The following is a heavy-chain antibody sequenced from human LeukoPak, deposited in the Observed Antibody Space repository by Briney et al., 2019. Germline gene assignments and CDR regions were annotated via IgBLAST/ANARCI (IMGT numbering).Heavy chain of an antibody. V-gene: IGHV1-2*02. CDR2: INPNSGAT. Sequence: ASVKVSCKASGYTFTGHYMHWVRQAPGQGLEWMGWINPNSGATNYAQNFQGRVTMTRDTSISTAYMELSRLRSDDMAVYYCARVPFYGDYEEFFDYWGQGTLVIVSS. CDR3: ARVPFYGDYEEFFDY. D-gene: IGHD4-17*01. J-gene: IGHJ4*02. CDR1: GYTFTGHY.